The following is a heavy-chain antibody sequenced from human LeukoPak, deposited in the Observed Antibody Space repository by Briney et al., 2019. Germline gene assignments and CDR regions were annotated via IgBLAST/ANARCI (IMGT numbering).Heavy chain of an antibody. CDR2: IYYSGST. D-gene: IGHD5-24*01. J-gene: IGHJ5*02. Sequence: SETLSLTCTVSGGSISSRSYYWGWIRQPPGKGLEWIGSIYYSGSTYYNPSLKGRVTISVDTSKNQFSLKLSSVTAADTAVYYCAGAVEMATIASSWFDPWGQGTLVTVSS. V-gene: IGHV4-39*07. CDR3: AGAVEMATIASSWFDP. CDR1: GGSISSRSYY.